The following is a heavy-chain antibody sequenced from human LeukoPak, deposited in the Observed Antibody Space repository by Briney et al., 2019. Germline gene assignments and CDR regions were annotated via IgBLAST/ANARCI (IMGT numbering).Heavy chain of an antibody. V-gene: IGHV1-46*01. CDR1: GYTFTSYY. CDR3: ARDRHRDYDFWSGYYLRNAFDI. Sequence: ASVKVSCKASGYTFTSYYMHWVRQAPGQGLEWMGIINPSGGSTSYAQKFQGRVTMTRDTSTSTVYMELSSLRSEDTAVYYCARDRHRDYDFWSGYYLRNAFDIWGQGTMVTVSS. CDR2: INPSGGST. J-gene: IGHJ3*02. D-gene: IGHD3-3*01.